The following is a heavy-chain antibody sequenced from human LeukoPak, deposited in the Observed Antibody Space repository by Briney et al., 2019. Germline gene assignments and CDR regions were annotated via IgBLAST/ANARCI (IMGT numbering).Heavy chain of an antibody. CDR2: ARNRRNGYST. CDR1: GFTYSDHY. D-gene: IGHD4/OR15-4a*01. V-gene: IGHV3-72*01. J-gene: IGHJ4*02. Sequence: GGSLRLSCAASGFTYSDHYIDWVRQAPGKGLEWVGRARNRRNGYSTQYAASVKGRFTFSRDDSENTVYLQMNSLKTEDTAVYFCARIMRVDYGTYYFDYWGPGTLVTVSS. CDR3: ARIMRVDYGTYYFDY.